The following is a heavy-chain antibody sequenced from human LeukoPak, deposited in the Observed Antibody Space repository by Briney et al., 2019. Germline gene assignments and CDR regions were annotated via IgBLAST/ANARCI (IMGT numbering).Heavy chain of an antibody. CDR1: GYSFTNFG. CDR3: ARDHSSGSGSYQDH. CDR2: SSAYTGNT. Sequence: ASVKVSCKASGYSFTNFGLSWLRPAPGQGLEWVGWSSAYTGNTNYAQKLQGRVTMTTDTSTSTAHMELRGLSADDTAVYYCARDHSSGSGSYQDHWGQGTLVTVSS. J-gene: IGHJ4*02. V-gene: IGHV1-18*01. D-gene: IGHD3-10*01.